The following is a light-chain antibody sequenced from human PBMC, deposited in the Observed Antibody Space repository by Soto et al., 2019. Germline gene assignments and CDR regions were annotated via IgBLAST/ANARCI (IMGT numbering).Light chain of an antibody. CDR1: QRFXARY. CDR3: QQYRGATPT. Sequence: IVLTQYACTLSLSPGDSATLSCRASQRFXARYLAWHHQKPGQAPRLLXVCSSDSANGSPDSLSGSGSATDFTRTIDRMEPEDCASYYFQQYRGATPTFGQGTMVDIK. V-gene: IGKV3-20*01. J-gene: IGKJ1*01. CDR2: CSS.